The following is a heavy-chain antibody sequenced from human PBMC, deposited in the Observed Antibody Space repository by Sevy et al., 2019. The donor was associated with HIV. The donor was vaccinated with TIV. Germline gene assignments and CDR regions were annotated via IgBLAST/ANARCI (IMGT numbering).Heavy chain of an antibody. V-gene: IGHV3-23*01. D-gene: IGHD3-22*01. CDR3: AGGRYDSSGSFDAFDI. CDR1: GFTFITYA. J-gene: IGHJ3*02. CDR2: IYGTSGTT. Sequence: GGSLRLSCKPSGFTFITYAMNWVRQAPGKGLEWVSTIYGTSGTTYYAESVRGRFTISRDNSMNTLFLQMNTLRTEDMALYYCAGGRYDSSGSFDAFDIWGQGTMVTVSS.